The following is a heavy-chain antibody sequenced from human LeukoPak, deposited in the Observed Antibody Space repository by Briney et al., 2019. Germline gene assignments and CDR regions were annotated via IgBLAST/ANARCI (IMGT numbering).Heavy chain of an antibody. J-gene: IGHJ3*02. CDR2: IYTSGST. CDR3: ARDLPYCGGDCYSGYDAFDI. V-gene: IGHV4-4*07. Sequence: PSETLSLTCTVSGCSISSYYWSWIRQPAGKGLEWIGRIYTSGSTNYNPSLKSRVAISVDTSKNQFSLKLSSVTAADTAVYYCARDLPYCGGDCYSGYDAFDIWGQGTMVTVSS. CDR1: GCSISSYY. D-gene: IGHD2-21*01.